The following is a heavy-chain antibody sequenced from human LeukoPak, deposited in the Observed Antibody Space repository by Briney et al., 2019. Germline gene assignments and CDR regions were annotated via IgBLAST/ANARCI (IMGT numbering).Heavy chain of an antibody. CDR3: ARGEYYSDTSSYFDY. V-gene: IGHV3-30*03. CDR2: ISYDGGNK. Sequence: GGSLRLSCAASGFTFSSYGMNWVRQAPGKGLEWVEVISYDGGNKYYADSVKGRFTISRDNSKNTLFVQMSSLRAEDTAVYYCARGEYYSDTSSYFDYWGQGTLVTVSS. J-gene: IGHJ4*02. D-gene: IGHD3-22*01. CDR1: GFTFSSYG.